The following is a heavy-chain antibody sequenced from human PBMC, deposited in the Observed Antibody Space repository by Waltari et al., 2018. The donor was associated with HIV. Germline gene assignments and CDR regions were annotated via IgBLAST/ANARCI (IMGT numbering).Heavy chain of an antibody. CDR3: AKDHGGYWRRDDIYFDV. J-gene: IGHJ3*01. CDR2: MSCNSGRA. V-gene: IGHV3-9*01. D-gene: IGHD3-22*01. CDR1: GIAIDDYA. Sequence: EVQLVDSGGGLVQPGSSLRLSCAGSGIAIDDYAMHWVRQRPGKGWEWVSAMSCNSGRAAYADAGRGRFTVSRDNSKNSVYLQMDSLRPEDTAFYFCAKDHGGYWRRDDIYFDVWGRGTKVTVSS.